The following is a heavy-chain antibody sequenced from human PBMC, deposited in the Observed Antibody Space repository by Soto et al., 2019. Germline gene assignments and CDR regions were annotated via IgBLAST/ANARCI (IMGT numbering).Heavy chain of an antibody. Sequence: ASVKVSCKASGYTFTSYYMHWVRQAPGQGLEWMGIINPSGGSTSYAQKFQGRVTMTRDTSTSTAYMELSSLRSEDTAVYYCARVGTGTTGHYYYYYGMDVWGQGTTVTVS. J-gene: IGHJ6*02. CDR1: GYTFTSYY. CDR2: INPSGGST. CDR3: ARVGTGTTGHYYYYYGMDV. V-gene: IGHV1-46*01. D-gene: IGHD1-7*01.